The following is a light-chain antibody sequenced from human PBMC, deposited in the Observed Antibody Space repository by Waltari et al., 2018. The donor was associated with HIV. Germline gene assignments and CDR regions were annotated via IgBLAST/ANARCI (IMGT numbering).Light chain of an antibody. CDR1: QGIGNS. CDR2: AAS. CDR3: QKYNSAPLT. V-gene: IGKV1-27*01. Sequence: DIQMTQSPSSLSASVGDSVTITCRASQGIGNSLAWYQQKPGKVPTLLIYAASTLQSGVPSRFSGSGSGTDFTLTISSLQPEDFATYYCQKYNSAPLTFGPGTKVDVK. J-gene: IGKJ3*01.